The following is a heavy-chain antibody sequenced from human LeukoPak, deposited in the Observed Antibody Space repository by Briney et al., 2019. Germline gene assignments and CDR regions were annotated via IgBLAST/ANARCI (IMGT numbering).Heavy chain of an antibody. CDR2: ISSSGGST. V-gene: IGHV3-23*01. D-gene: IGHD3-10*02. Sequence: GGSLRLSCAASGFTFSSDAMSWVRQAPGKGLEWVSAISSSGGSTYSAGSVKGRFTTSRDNSKNTLYLQMNSLRAEDTAVYYCARGDTLVVVRPEYYMDVWGKGTTVTVSS. J-gene: IGHJ6*03. CDR1: GFTFSSDA. CDR3: ARGDTLVVVRPEYYMDV.